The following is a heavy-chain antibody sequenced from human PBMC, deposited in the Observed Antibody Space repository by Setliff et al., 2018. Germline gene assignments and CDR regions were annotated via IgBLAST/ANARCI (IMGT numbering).Heavy chain of an antibody. CDR2: ISSSSSYI. CDR3: ARDGKFLEWLLPFDY. J-gene: IGHJ4*02. V-gene: IGHV3-21*01. D-gene: IGHD3-3*01. CDR1: GFTFSSYN. Sequence: GSLRLSCAASGFTFSSYNMNWVRQATGKGLEWVSFISSSSSYIYYADSVKGRFTMSRDNAKNSLYLQMNSLRAEDTAVYYCARDGKFLEWLLPFDYWGQGTLVTVSS.